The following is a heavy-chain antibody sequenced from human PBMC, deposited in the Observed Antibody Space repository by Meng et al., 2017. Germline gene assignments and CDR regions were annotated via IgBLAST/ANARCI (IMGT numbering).Heavy chain of an antibody. J-gene: IGHJ4*02. CDR2: IYTSGST. CDR1: GGSISSYY. Sequence: QAPPQESGPGLAKPSETLSLTCTVSGGSISSYYWSWIRQPAGKGLEWIGRIYTSGSTNYNPSLKSRVTMSVDTSKNQFSLKLSSVTAADTAVYYCARGGGSSWSHYNDYWGQGTLVTVSS. V-gene: IGHV4-4*07. CDR3: ARGGGSSWSHYNDY. D-gene: IGHD6-13*01.